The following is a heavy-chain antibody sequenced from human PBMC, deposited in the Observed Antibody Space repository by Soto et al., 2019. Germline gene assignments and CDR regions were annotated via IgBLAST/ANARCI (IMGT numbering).Heavy chain of an antibody. CDR3: ARTDCSSTSCYVGDY. D-gene: IGHD2-2*01. Sequence: ASVKVSCKASGYTFTSYGISWVRQAPGQGLEWMGWISAYNGNTNYAQKLQGRVTMTTDTSTSTAYMELRSLRSDDTAVYYCARTDCSSTSCYVGDYWGQGTLVTVSS. J-gene: IGHJ4*02. V-gene: IGHV1-18*01. CDR2: ISAYNGNT. CDR1: GYTFTSYG.